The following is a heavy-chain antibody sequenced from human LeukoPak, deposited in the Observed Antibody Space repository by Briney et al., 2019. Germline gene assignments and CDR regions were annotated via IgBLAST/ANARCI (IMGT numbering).Heavy chain of an antibody. CDR1: GFTFSSYA. V-gene: IGHV3-23*01. CDR2: ISGSGAST. CDR3: AKDPNSSGWYEGAFDY. Sequence: GGSLRLSCAASGFTFSSYAMSWVRQAPGKGLEWVSAISGSGASTYYADSVKGRFTISRDNSKNTLYLQMNSLRAEDTAIYYCAKDPNSSGWYEGAFDYWGQGTLVTVSS. D-gene: IGHD6-19*01. J-gene: IGHJ4*02.